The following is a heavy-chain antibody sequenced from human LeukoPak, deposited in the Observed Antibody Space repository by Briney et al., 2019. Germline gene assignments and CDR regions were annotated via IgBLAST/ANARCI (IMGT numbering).Heavy chain of an antibody. V-gene: IGHV3-7*01. CDR2: IKRDGSEK. CDR1: GFTFSNFW. Sequence: GGSLRLSRAASGFTFSNFWMSWIRQAPGKGLEWVANIKRDGSEKYYVDSVKGRFTISRDNAKNSLYLQMNSLRAEDTAVYYCATTLNVAVPGGDWGQGTLVTVSS. D-gene: IGHD2-2*01. J-gene: IGHJ4*02. CDR3: ATTLNVAVPGGD.